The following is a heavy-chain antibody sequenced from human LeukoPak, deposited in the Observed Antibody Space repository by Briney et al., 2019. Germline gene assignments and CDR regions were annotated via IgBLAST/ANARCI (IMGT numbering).Heavy chain of an antibody. CDR2: ISGSGGST. J-gene: IGHJ4*02. CDR1: GFTFSSYA. Sequence: GGSLRLSCAASGFTFSSYAMSWVRQAPGKGLEWVSAISGSGGSTYYADSVKGRFTISRDNSKNTLYLQMNSLRAEDTAVYYCAKDIQQLRYFDWLLILSYWGQGTLVTVSS. CDR3: AKDIQQLRYFDWLLILSY. V-gene: IGHV3-23*01. D-gene: IGHD3-9*01.